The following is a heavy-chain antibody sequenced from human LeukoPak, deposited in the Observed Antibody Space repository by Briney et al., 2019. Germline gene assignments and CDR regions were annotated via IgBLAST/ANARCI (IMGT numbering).Heavy chain of an antibody. J-gene: IGHJ4*02. V-gene: IGHV4-34*01. Sequence: GSLRLSCAASGFTFSNAWMSWIRQPPGKGLEWIGEINHSGSTNYNPSLKSRVTISVDTSKNQFSLKLSSVTAADTAVYYCARSIAAAGTIQPSWGQGTLVTVSS. CDR2: INHSGST. D-gene: IGHD6-13*01. CDR3: ARSIAAAGTIQPS. CDR1: GFTFSNAW.